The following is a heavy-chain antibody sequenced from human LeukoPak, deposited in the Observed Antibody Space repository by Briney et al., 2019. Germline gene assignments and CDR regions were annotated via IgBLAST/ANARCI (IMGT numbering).Heavy chain of an antibody. D-gene: IGHD3-3*01. Sequence: SETLSLTCTVSGGSISSYYWSWIRQPAGKGLEWIGRIYTSGSTNYNPSLKSRVTMSVDTSKNQFSLKQSSVTAADTAVYYCARVVLDYDFWSGYPNPYYYYMDVWGKGTTVTVSS. CDR1: GGSISSYY. CDR3: ARVVLDYDFWSGYPNPYYYYMDV. V-gene: IGHV4-4*07. CDR2: IYTSGST. J-gene: IGHJ6*03.